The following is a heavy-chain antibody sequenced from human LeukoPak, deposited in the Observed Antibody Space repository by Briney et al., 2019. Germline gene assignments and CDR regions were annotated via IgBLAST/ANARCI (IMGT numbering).Heavy chain of an antibody. D-gene: IGHD3-22*01. V-gene: IGHV1-8*01. J-gene: IGHJ4*02. CDR2: MNPNSGNT. CDR3: ARGSYYYDSSGYQVDY. Sequence: ASVKVSCKATGYTFTSYDINWVRQATGQGLEWSGWMNPNSGNTGYAQKFQGRVTMTRDTSLRTAYMELSSLGSEDTAVYYCARGSYYYDSSGYQVDYWGQGTLVTVSS. CDR1: GYTFTSYD.